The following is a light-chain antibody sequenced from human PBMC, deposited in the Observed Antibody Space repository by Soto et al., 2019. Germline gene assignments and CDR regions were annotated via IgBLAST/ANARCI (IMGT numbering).Light chain of an antibody. CDR1: SSDVGGYNY. V-gene: IGLV2-8*01. J-gene: IGLJ1*01. Sequence: QPVLTQPPSASGSPGQSVTISCTGTSSDVGGYNYVSWYQQHPGKAPKLMIYEVNKRPSGVPDRFSGSKSGTTASLTVSGLQAEDEADYYCSSYAGSSSYVFGTGTKVTVL. CDR3: SSYAGSSSYV. CDR2: EVN.